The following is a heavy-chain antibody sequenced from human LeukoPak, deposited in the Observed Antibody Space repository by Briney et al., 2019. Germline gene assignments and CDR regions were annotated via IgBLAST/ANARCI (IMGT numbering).Heavy chain of an antibody. CDR2: IYYSGST. Sequence: SETLSLTCTVSGGSISSGDYYWSWIRQPPGKGLEWIGYIYYSGSTYYNPSLKSRVTISVDTSKNQFSLKLSSVTAADTAVYYCARDLGDILTGWDAFDIWGQGTMVTVSS. CDR3: ARDLGDILTGWDAFDI. J-gene: IGHJ3*02. V-gene: IGHV4-30-4*01. D-gene: IGHD3-9*01. CDR1: GGSISSGDYY.